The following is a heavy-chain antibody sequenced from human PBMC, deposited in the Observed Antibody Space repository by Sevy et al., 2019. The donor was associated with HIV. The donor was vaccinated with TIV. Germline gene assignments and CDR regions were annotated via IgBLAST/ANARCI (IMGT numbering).Heavy chain of an antibody. V-gene: IGHV3-74*01. J-gene: IGHJ4*02. Sequence: GGSLRLSCAASGFTFSDYDMHWVRQVPGKGLVWVSRINSDGSSATYADSVKGRFTISRDNAKNTLYLQMNSLRAEDTAMYYCARSPNVHRGWGQGTLVTVSS. CDR3: ARSPNVHRG. CDR1: GFTFSDYD. CDR2: INSDGSSA. D-gene: IGHD3-10*01.